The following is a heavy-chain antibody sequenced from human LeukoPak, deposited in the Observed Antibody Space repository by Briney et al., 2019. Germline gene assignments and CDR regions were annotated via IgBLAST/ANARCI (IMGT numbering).Heavy chain of an antibody. Sequence: GGSLRLSCAASGFTFSSYSMNWVRQAPGKGLEWVSSISSSSSYIYYADSVKGRFTISRDNAKNSPYLQMNSLRAEDTAVYYCARAYALAHYYGMDVWGQGTTVTVSS. D-gene: IGHD3-16*01. CDR3: ARAYALAHYYGMDV. CDR2: ISSSSSYI. CDR1: GFTFSSYS. J-gene: IGHJ6*02. V-gene: IGHV3-21*01.